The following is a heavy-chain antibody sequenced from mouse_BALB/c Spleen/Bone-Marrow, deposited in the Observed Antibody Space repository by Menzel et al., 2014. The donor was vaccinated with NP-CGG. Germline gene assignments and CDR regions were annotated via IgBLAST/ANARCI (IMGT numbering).Heavy chain of an antibody. V-gene: IGHV5-6-5*01. CDR2: ISRGGST. CDR3: AREGDGSSYVGAMDY. J-gene: IGHJ4*01. Sequence: EVKLMESGGGLVKPGGSLKLSCAASGFTFSTYALSWVRQTPEKSLEWVASISRGGSTYYSDSVKGRFTISRDNARNILYRQMNSLRSEDTAMYYCAREGDGSSYVGAMDYWGQGTSVTVSS. D-gene: IGHD1-1*01. CDR1: GFTFSTYA.